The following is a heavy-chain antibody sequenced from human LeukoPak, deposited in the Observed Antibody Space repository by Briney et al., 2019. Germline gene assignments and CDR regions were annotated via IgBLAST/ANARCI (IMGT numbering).Heavy chain of an antibody. D-gene: IGHD1-20*01. CDR1: GFSFSSYG. CDR2: ISYDGSNK. CDR3: AKDPGLGMTGHVGNWFDP. V-gene: IGHV3-30*18. Sequence: GRSLRLSCAASGFSFSSYGMHWVRQAPGKGLEWVAVISYDGSNKYYADSVKGRFTISRDNSKNTLYLQMNSLRAEDTAVYYCAKDPGLGMTGHVGNWFDPWGQGTLVTVSS. J-gene: IGHJ5*02.